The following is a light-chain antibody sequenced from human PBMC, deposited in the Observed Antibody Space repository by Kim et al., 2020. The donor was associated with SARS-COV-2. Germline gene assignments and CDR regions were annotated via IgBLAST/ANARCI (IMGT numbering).Light chain of an antibody. Sequence: IVMTQSPATLSVSPGERVTLSCRASQSVRNNLAWYQQRPGQAPRLLLYGASTRATDISARFSGSGSGTEFTLTIRSLQSEGLAVYYCQQYNDWPLLSFGGGTKVDIK. CDR3: QQYNDWPLLS. V-gene: IGKV3-15*01. CDR2: GAS. CDR1: QSVRNN. J-gene: IGKJ4*01.